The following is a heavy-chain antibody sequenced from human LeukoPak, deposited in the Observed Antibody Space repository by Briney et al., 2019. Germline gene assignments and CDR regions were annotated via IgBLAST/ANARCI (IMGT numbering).Heavy chain of an antibody. J-gene: IGHJ4*02. CDR1: GFTSSSYE. Sequence: QPGGSLRLSCAASGFTSSSYEMNWVRQAPGKGLEWVSYISSSGSTIYYADSVKGRFTISRDNAKNSLYLQMNSLRAEDTAVYYCARRYCSGGSCYLLDYWGQGTLVTVSS. CDR2: ISSSGSTI. D-gene: IGHD2-15*01. V-gene: IGHV3-48*03. CDR3: ARRYCSGGSCYLLDY.